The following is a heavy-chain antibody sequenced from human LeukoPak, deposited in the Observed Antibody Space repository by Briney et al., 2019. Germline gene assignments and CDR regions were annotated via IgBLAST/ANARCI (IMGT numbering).Heavy chain of an antibody. V-gene: IGHV3-33*01. J-gene: IGHJ6*03. CDR3: ARDNDFWSGFPSPYMDV. CDR2: IWYDGSVK. Sequence: GGSLRLSCAASGFSFSSYGMHWVRQAPGKGLEWVAVIWYDGSVKYYGDSVKGRFTISRDNSKNTLYLQMNSLRAEDTAVYYCARDNDFWSGFPSPYMDVWGKGTTVTVSS. CDR1: GFSFSSYG. D-gene: IGHD3-3*01.